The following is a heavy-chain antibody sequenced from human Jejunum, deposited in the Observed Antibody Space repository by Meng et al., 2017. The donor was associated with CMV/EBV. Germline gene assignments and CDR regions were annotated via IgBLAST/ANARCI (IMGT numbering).Heavy chain of an antibody. J-gene: IGHJ5*02. CDR1: GGSISGYY. V-gene: IGHV4-59*01. CDR3: ARVRGGFDP. Sequence: SLTCTVSGGSISGYYWSWIRQPPGKGLEWVGYIYSTGGTNYNPSLESRASIALDRSKNQISLKLTSVTAADTAVYYCARVRGGFDPWGQGTLVTVSS. CDR2: IYSTGGT.